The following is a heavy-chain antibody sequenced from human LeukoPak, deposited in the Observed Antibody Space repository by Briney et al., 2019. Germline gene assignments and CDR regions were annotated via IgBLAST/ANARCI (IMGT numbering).Heavy chain of an antibody. CDR3: VRAQDGYNSLYFDY. V-gene: IGHV3-74*01. J-gene: IGHJ4*02. Sequence: GGSLRLSCAASGFSVYKYWMHWVRQAPGKGQVWVSRMNIDGTLTNYADSVKGRFTISRDSAKNTLYLQMNSLRFEDTAVYYCVRAQDGYNSLYFDYWGQGALVTVSS. CDR2: MNIDGTLT. CDR1: GFSVYKYW. D-gene: IGHD5-24*01.